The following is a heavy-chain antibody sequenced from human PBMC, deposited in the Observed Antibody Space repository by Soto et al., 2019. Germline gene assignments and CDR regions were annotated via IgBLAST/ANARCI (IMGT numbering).Heavy chain of an antibody. CDR3: ARVRYSSSSAGWYFDL. J-gene: IGHJ2*01. V-gene: IGHV1-69*01. Sequence: QVQLVQSGAEVKKPGSSVKVSCKASGGTFSSYAISWVRQAPGQGLEWMGGILPIFGTANYAQKFKGRVTITADESTSTAYMELSSLRSEDTAVYYCARVRYSSSSAGWYFDLWGRGTLVTVSS. D-gene: IGHD6-6*01. CDR2: ILPIFGTA. CDR1: GGTFSSYA.